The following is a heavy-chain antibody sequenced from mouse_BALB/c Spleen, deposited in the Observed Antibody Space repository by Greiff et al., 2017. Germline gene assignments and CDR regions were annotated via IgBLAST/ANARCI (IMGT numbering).Heavy chain of an antibody. CDR2: ISSGGSYT. V-gene: IGHV5-6-4*01. Sequence: EVNVVESGGGLVKPGGSLKLSCAASGFTFSSYTMSWVRQTPEKRLEWVATISSGGSYTYYPDSVKGRFTISRDNAKNTLYLQMSSLKSEDTAMYYCTREGGRGFAYWGQGTLVTVSA. D-gene: IGHD3-3*01. CDR1: GFTFSSYT. CDR3: TREGGRGFAY. J-gene: IGHJ3*01.